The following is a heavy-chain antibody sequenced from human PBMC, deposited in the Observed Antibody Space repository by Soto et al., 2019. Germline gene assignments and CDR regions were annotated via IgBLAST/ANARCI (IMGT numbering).Heavy chain of an antibody. V-gene: IGHV3-23*01. CDR3: AKRWGNRLLEPRDYFDY. J-gene: IGHJ4*02. CDR2: ISGSGGST. Sequence: LSCAASGFTFSSYAMSWVRQAPGKGLEWVSSISGSGGSTYHADSVKGRFTISRDNSKNTLYLQMNSLRVEDTAVYYCAKRWGNRLLEPRDYFDYWGQGTLVTVSS. D-gene: IGHD3-3*01. CDR1: GFTFSSYA.